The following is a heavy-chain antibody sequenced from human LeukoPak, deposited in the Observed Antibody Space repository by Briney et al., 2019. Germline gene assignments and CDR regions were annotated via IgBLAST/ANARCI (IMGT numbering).Heavy chain of an antibody. J-gene: IGHJ6*03. V-gene: IGHV3-48*01. CDR3: VRDENPNVQCSGTSCIYSYYMDV. D-gene: IGHD2-2*01. Sequence: PGGSLRLSCAASGFALNKYNMNWVRQAPGTGLEWVSYISISSDTIYYADSVKGRFTISRDNAENSLYLQMSSLRVDDTAVYYCVRDENPNVQCSGTSCIYSYYMDVWGKGSTVTVSS. CDR1: GFALNKYN. CDR2: ISISSDTI.